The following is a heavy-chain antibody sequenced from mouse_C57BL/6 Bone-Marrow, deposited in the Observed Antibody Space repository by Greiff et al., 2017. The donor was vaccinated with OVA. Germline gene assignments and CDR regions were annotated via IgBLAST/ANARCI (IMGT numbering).Heavy chain of an antibody. Sequence: VQLKESGPELVKPGASVKISCKASGYSFTGYYMNWVKQSPEQGLEWIGEINPSTGGTTYNQKFKAKATLTVDKSSSTAYMQLKSLTSEDSAVYYCARGGTSPFAYWGQGTLVTVSA. D-gene: IGHD4-1*01. V-gene: IGHV1-42*01. CDR3: ARGGTSPFAY. CDR2: INPSTGGT. CDR1: GYSFTGYY. J-gene: IGHJ3*01.